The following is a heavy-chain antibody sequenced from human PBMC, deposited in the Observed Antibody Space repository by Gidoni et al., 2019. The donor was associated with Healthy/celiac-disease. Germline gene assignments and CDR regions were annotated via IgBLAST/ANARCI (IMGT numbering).Heavy chain of an antibody. Sequence: QVQLQESGPGLVKPSATLSLTCTVSGGSISSYYWSWIRQPAGKGLEWIGRIYTSGSTNYNPSLKSRVTMSVDTSKNQFSLKLSSVTAADTAVYYCARESGSSGSGDFDYWGQGTLVTVSS. V-gene: IGHV4-4*07. CDR3: ARESGSSGSGDFDY. CDR1: GGSISSYY. D-gene: IGHD1-26*01. J-gene: IGHJ4*02. CDR2: IYTSGST.